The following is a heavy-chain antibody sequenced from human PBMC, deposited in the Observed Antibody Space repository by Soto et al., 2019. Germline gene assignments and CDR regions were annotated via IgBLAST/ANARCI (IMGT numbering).Heavy chain of an antibody. D-gene: IGHD6-13*01. CDR3: ASEWDSSWINWFDP. J-gene: IGHJ5*02. CDR2: IYHSGST. Sequence: PSDTLSLTCIVSGGSIRSGSYYWGWIRQPPGKGLEWIGSIYHSGSTYYNPSLKSRVTISVDTSKNQFSLKLSSVTAADTAVYYCASEWDSSWINWFDPWGQGTLVTVPQ. CDR1: GGSIRSGSYY. V-gene: IGHV4-39*07.